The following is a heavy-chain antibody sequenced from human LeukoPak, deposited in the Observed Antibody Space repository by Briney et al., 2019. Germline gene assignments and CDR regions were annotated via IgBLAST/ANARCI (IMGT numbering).Heavy chain of an antibody. J-gene: IGHJ6*03. Sequence: SETLSLTCIVSASSISTGYYWGWIRQPPGKGLEWIGSIYHGGSTYSNPSLKSRVTISVDTSNTQFSLRLSSVTAADTAVYYCVRSGECHQCDYYYMDVWGKGTTVTVSS. V-gene: IGHV4-38-2*02. CDR1: ASSISTGYY. CDR3: VRSGECHQCDYYYMDV. CDR2: IYHGGST. D-gene: IGHD4-17*01.